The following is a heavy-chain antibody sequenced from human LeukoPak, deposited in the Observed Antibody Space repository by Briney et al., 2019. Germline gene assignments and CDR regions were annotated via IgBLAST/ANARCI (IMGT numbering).Heavy chain of an antibody. V-gene: IGHV3-23*01. Sequence: GGSLRLSCAASGFTFSSYGMSWVRQAPGKGLEWVSAISGSGGSTYYADSVKGRFTISRDNSKNTLYLQMNSLKASDTAMYYCARQNVIAAGSGYYYMDVWGKGTTVTVSS. CDR3: ARQNVIAAGSGYYYMDV. J-gene: IGHJ6*03. D-gene: IGHD6-13*01. CDR1: GFTFSSYG. CDR2: ISGSGGST.